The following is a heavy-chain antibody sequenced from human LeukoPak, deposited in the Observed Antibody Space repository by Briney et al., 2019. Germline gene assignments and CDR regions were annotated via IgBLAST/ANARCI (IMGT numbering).Heavy chain of an antibody. D-gene: IGHD2-2*01. Sequence: ASVKVSCKASGYTFTSYAMHWVRQAPGQRLEWMGWINAGNGNTKYSQKFQGRVTITRDTSASTAYMEPSSLRSEDTAVYYCAMGGYCSSTSCYLGPWFDPWGQGTLVTVSS. J-gene: IGHJ5*02. CDR2: INAGNGNT. CDR1: GYTFTSYA. CDR3: AMGGYCSSTSCYLGPWFDP. V-gene: IGHV1-3*01.